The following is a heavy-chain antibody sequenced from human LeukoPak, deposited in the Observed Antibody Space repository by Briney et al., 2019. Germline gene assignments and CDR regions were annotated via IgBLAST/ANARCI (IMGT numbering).Heavy chain of an antibody. CDR1: GYTFTIYD. J-gene: IGHJ4*02. CDR3: ARRRGYSYGPPLSY. Sequence: ASVKVSCXASGYTFTIYDINWVRQANGQGLEWMGWMNPNSGNTGYAQKFQGRVTMTRNTSISTAYMELSSLRSEDTAVYYCARRRGYSYGPPLSYWGQGTLVTVSS. CDR2: MNPNSGNT. D-gene: IGHD5-18*01. V-gene: IGHV1-8*01.